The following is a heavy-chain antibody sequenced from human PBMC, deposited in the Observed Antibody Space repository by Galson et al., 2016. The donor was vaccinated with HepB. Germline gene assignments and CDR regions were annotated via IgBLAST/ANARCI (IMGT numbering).Heavy chain of an antibody. J-gene: IGHJ6*02. Sequence: SLRLSCAASGFAFSGSAMHWVRQAPGKGLEWVAAISYHGSDKYYADSVKGRVTISSDNSNNTLYLQMTSLSPEDTAVYYCARDKSFYYYGMDVWGQGTTVTVSS. CDR1: GFAFSGSA. CDR2: ISYHGSDK. CDR3: ARDKSFYYYGMDV. V-gene: IGHV3-30-3*01.